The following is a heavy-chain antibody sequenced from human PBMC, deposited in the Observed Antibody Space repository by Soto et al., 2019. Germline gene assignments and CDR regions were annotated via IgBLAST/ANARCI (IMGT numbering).Heavy chain of an antibody. J-gene: IGHJ6*02. CDR1: GFTFSSYG. Sequence: QVQLVESGGGVVQPGRSLRVSCAASGFTFSSYGMHWVRQAPGKGLEWVAVISKDGSNKYYVDSVKGRFTISRDKSKNTLHLQMNSLRAEDTAVYYCVKDFAYYGSFREYFYGMDVWGQGTTVTVSS. CDR2: ISKDGSNK. D-gene: IGHD4-17*01. V-gene: IGHV3-30*18. CDR3: VKDFAYYGSFREYFYGMDV.